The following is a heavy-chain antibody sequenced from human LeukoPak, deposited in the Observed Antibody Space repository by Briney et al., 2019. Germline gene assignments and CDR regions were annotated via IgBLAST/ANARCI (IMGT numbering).Heavy chain of an antibody. D-gene: IGHD4-23*01. CDR3: ATVYGGNSFNWFDP. J-gene: IGHJ5*02. V-gene: IGHV4-39*07. CDR1: GGSISSSSYY. Sequence: SETLSLTCTVSGGSISSSSYYWGWIRQPPGKGLEWIGSIYYSGSTYYNPSLKSRVTISVDTSKNQFSLKLSSVTAADTAVYYCATVYGGNSFNWFDPWGQGTLVTVSS. CDR2: IYYSGST.